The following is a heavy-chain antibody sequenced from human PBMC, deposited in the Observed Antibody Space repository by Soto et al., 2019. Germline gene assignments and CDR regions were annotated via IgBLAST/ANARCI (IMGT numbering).Heavy chain of an antibody. CDR3: ARVPPPSDTAMVTFDY. CDR2: IYYSGST. Sequence: SETLSLTCAVYGGSFSGYYWSWIRQPPGKGPEWIGEIYYSGSTNYNPSLKSRVTMSVDTSKNQLSLKLSSVTAADTAVYYCARVPPPSDTAMVTFDYWGQGTLVTVSS. CDR1: GGSFSGYY. D-gene: IGHD5-18*01. V-gene: IGHV4-34*01. J-gene: IGHJ4*02.